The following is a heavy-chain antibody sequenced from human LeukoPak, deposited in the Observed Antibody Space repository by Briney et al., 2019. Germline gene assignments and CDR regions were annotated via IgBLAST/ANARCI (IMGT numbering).Heavy chain of an antibody. CDR3: ARGNRVVAATFIDY. D-gene: IGHD2-15*01. CDR2: ISAYNGNT. J-gene: IGHJ4*02. CDR1: GYTFTSYG. Sequence: ASVKVSFKASGYTFTSYGISWVRQAPGQGLEWMGWISAYNGNTNYAQKLQGRVTMTTDTSTSTAYMELRSLRSDDTAVYYCARGNRVVAATFIDYWGQGTLVTVSS. V-gene: IGHV1-18*01.